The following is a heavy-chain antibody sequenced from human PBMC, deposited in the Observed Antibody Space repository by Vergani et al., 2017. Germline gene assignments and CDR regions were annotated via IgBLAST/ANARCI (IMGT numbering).Heavy chain of an antibody. CDR2: ISYDGSNK. Sequence: QVQLVESGGGVVQPGRSLRLSCAASGFTFSSYAMHWVRQAPGKGLEWVAVISYDGSNKYYADSVKGRFTISRDNSKNTLYLQMNSLRAEDTAVYYCARGVGYCSGGSCSQYFQHWGQGTLVTVSS. V-gene: IGHV3-30-3*01. CDR1: GFTFSSYA. CDR3: ARGVGYCSGGSCSQYFQH. J-gene: IGHJ1*01. D-gene: IGHD2-15*01.